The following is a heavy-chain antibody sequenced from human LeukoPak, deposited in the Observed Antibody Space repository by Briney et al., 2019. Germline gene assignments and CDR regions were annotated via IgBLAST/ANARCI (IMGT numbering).Heavy chain of an antibody. CDR2: ISGSGGST. D-gene: IGHD6-13*01. Sequence: GGSLRLSCAASGFTFSNYAMSWVRQAPGKGLEWVSAISGSGGSTYYADSVKGRFTISRDNSKNTLYLQMNSLRAEDTAVYYCAKRSGSSSWTYFDYWGQGTRVTVSS. J-gene: IGHJ4*02. CDR1: GFTFSNYA. V-gene: IGHV3-23*01. CDR3: AKRSGSSSWTYFDY.